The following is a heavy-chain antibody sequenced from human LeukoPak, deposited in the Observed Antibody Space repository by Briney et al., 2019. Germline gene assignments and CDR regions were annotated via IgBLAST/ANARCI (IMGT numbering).Heavy chain of an antibody. D-gene: IGHD5-18*01. CDR1: GYTFTGYY. V-gene: IGHV1-2*02. CDR2: INPNSGGT. Sequence: ASVKVSCRASGYTFTGYYMHWVRQAPGQGLEWMGWINPNSGGTNYAQKFQGRVTMTRDTSISTAYMELSSLRSEDTAVYYCARNDLAMARSFDIWGQGTMVTVSS. J-gene: IGHJ3*02. CDR3: ARNDLAMARSFDI.